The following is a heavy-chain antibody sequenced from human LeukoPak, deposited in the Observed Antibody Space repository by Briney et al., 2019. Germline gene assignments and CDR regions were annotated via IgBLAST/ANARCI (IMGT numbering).Heavy chain of an antibody. D-gene: IGHD4-17*01. J-gene: IGHJ4*02. V-gene: IGHV4-34*01. CDR2: INHSGST. CDR1: GGSFSGYY. CDR3: ARFNPVTPDY. Sequence: SETLSLTRAVYGGSFSGYYWSWIRQPPGKGLEWIGEINHSGSTNYNPSLKSRVTISVDTSKNQFSLKLSSVTAADTAVYYCARFNPVTPDYWGQGTLVTVSS.